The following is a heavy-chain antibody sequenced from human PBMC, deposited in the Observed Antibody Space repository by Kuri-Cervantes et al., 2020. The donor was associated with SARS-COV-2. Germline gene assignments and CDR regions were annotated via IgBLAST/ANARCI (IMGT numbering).Heavy chain of an antibody. CDR3: ARDSGSRLLWFGELWLDY. J-gene: IGHJ4*02. V-gene: IGHV1-18*01. CDR1: GYTFTSYG. D-gene: IGHD3-10*01. CDR2: ISAYNGNT. Sequence: ASVKVSCRASGYTFTSYGISWVRQAPGRGLEWMGWISAYNGNTNYAQKLQGRVTMTTDTSTSTAYMELRSLRSDDTAVYYCARDSGSRLLWFGELWLDYWGQGTLVTVSS.